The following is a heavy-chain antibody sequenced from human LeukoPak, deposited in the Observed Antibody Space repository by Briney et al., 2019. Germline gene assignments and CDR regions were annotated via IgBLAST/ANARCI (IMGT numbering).Heavy chain of an antibody. V-gene: IGHV1-24*01. D-gene: IGHD3-22*01. Sequence: ASVKVSCEVSGYTLTELSMHWVRQAPGKGLEWMGGFDPEDGETIYAQKFQGRVTMTEDTSTDTAYMELSSLRSEDTAVYYCATSRQYYYDSSGYNPFDCWGQGTLVTVSS. CDR3: ATSRQYYYDSSGYNPFDC. CDR1: GYTLTELS. J-gene: IGHJ4*02. CDR2: FDPEDGET.